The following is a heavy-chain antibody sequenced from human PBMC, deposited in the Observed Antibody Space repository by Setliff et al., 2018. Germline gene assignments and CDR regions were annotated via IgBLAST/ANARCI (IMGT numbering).Heavy chain of an antibody. CDR3: AKQGDLAFDY. CDR2: INPNSGGT. Sequence: GASVKVSCKVSGYTLTELSMHWVRQAPGKGLEWMGWINPNSGGTNYAQKFQGRVTMTRDTSISTAYMEVNSLTSDDTAVYFCAKQGDLAFDYWGQGTQVTVPQ. D-gene: IGHD3-16*01. J-gene: IGHJ4*02. V-gene: IGHV1-2*02. CDR1: GYTLTELS.